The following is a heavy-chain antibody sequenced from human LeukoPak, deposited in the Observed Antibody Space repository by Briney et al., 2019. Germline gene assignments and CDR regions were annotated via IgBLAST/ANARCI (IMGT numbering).Heavy chain of an antibody. D-gene: IGHD3-10*01. CDR2: ISGSGGST. CDR3: AKDSRPYYYGSGSYATDAFDI. V-gene: IGHV3-23*01. CDR1: GFTFSSYG. J-gene: IGHJ3*02. Sequence: GGTLRLSCAASGFTFSSYGMSWVRQAPGKGLEWVSAISGSGGSTYYADSVKGRFTISRDNSKNTLYLQMNSLRAEDTAVYYCAKDSRPYYYGSGSYATDAFDIWGQGTMVTVSS.